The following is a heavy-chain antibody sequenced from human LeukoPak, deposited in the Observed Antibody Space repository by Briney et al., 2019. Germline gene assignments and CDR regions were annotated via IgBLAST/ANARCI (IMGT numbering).Heavy chain of an antibody. CDR2: INPSGGST. Sequence: VSAKVSCKASGYTFTSYYMHWVRQAPGQGLEWMGIINPSGGSTSYAQKFQGRVTMTRDTSTSTVYMELSSLRSEDTAVYYCARVAHRGSTNGYFDYWGQGTLVTVSS. J-gene: IGHJ4*02. V-gene: IGHV1-46*01. CDR3: ARVAHRGSTNGYFDY. CDR1: GYTFTSYY. D-gene: IGHD3-16*01.